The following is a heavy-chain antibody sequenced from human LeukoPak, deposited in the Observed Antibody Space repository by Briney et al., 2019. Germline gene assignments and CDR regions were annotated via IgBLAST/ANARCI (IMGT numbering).Heavy chain of an antibody. CDR2: INPNSGGT. CDR1: GYTFTGYY. V-gene: IGHV1-2*02. Sequence: RASVKVSCXASGYTFTGYYMHWVRQAPGQGLEWMGWINPNSGGTNYAQKFQGRVTMTRDTSISTAYMELSRLRSDDTAVYYCASGIAVAVDAFDIWGQGTMVTVSS. D-gene: IGHD6-19*01. CDR3: ASGIAVAVDAFDI. J-gene: IGHJ3*02.